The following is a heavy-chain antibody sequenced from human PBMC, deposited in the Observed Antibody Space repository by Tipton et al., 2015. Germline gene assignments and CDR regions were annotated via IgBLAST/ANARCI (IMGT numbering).Heavy chain of an antibody. D-gene: IGHD1-14*01. J-gene: IGHJ4*02. CDR3: ARDTPGDGIDY. V-gene: IGHV3-21*01. CDR2: ISSSSSFI. CDR1: GFTFSTYN. Sequence: SLRLSCAASGFTFSTYNMNWVRQAPGKGLEWVSSISSSSSFIYYADSVKGRFTISRDNAKNTLYLQMNSLRSEDTAVYYCARDTPGDGIDYWGQGTLVTVSS.